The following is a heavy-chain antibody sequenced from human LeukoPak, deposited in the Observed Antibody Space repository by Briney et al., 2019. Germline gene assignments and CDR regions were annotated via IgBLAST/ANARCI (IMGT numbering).Heavy chain of an antibody. J-gene: IGHJ4*02. V-gene: IGHV3-23*01. CDR1: GFTFSSYA. Sequence: GGSLRLSCAASGFTFSSYAMIGVRQAPGEGLEWVSAISGSGGSTYYADCAKGRSTISRENSKNTLYLQMNSLRAEDTAVYYCAKDRISYGSGRSPLDYWGQGTLVTVSS. CDR3: AKDRISYGSGRSPLDY. D-gene: IGHD3-10*01. CDR2: ISGSGGST.